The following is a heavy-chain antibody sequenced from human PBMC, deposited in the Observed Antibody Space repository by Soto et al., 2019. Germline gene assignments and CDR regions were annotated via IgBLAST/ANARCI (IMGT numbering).Heavy chain of an antibody. CDR3: SRLHAMGFDP. V-gene: IGHV3-48*03. D-gene: IGHD2-2*01. CDR2: ISSSGSSI. Sequence: PGGSLRLSCAASGFTFSTYEMNWVRQAPGKGLEWVSYISSSGSSIYYADSVKGRFTISRDNAKNSLYLQMNSLRAVDTAVYYCSRLHAMGFDPWGQGTLVTVSS. CDR1: GFTFSTYE. J-gene: IGHJ5*02.